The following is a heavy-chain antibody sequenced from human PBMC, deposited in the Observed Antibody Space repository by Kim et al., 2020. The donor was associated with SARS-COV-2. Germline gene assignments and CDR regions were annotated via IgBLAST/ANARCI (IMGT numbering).Heavy chain of an antibody. Sequence: ASVKVSCKGSGYTFTSHTIHWVRQAPGQRLEWMGWINAGNGGTKYSQNFQGRVTITRDTSASTAYMELSSLRSEDTTVYYCARSRAVAGPLDAFDIWGQGTMVTVSS. J-gene: IGHJ3*02. D-gene: IGHD6-19*01. CDR2: INAGNGGT. CDR1: GYTFTSHT. CDR3: ARSRAVAGPLDAFDI. V-gene: IGHV1-3*01.